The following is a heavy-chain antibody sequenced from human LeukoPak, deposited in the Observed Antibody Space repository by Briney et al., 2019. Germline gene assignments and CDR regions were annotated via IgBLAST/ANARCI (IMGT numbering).Heavy chain of an antibody. D-gene: IGHD4/OR15-4a*01. CDR3: ARESRLTPPYGMDV. Sequence: GASVKVSCKASGYTFTSYGTSWVRQAPGQGLEWLGWIRAYNGNANYAQKLQGRVTMTTDTSTSTAYMELMSLRSDDTAVYYCARESRLTPPYGMDVWGQGTTVTVSS. V-gene: IGHV1-18*01. CDR1: GYTFTSYG. CDR2: IRAYNGNA. J-gene: IGHJ6*02.